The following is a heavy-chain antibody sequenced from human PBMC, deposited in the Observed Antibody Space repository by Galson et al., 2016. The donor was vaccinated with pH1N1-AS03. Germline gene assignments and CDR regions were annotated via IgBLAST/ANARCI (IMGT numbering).Heavy chain of an antibody. CDR2: TYYRSKWYN. CDR1: GDSVSSNTAA. D-gene: IGHD1-26*01. V-gene: IGHV6-1*01. J-gene: IGHJ4*02. Sequence: CAISGDSVSSNTAAWNWIRQSPSRGLEWLGRTYYRSKWYNDYAVFVTSRITINPDTSKNQFSLQLNSVTPEDTAVYYRARDHLGAGPAFDYWGQGTLVTVSS. CDR3: ARDHLGAGPAFDY.